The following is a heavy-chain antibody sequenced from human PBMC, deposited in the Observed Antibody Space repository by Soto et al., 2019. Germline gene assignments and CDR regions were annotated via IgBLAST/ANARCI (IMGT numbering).Heavy chain of an antibody. J-gene: IGHJ4*02. CDR1: GFTFSDYY. Sequence: QVQLVESGGGLVKPGGSLRLSCAASGFTFSDYYMSWIRQAPGKGLEWVSYISSDANTIYSADSVKGRFTISRDNANNSLYLQMNSLRAEDTDVYYCARGFLLSVVVGGTDYWGQGTLVTVSS. CDR3: ARGFLLSVVVGGTDY. CDR2: ISSDANTI. V-gene: IGHV3-11*01. D-gene: IGHD2-2*01.